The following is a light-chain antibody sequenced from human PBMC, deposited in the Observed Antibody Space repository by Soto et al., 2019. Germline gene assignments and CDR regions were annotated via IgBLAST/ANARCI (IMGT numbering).Light chain of an antibody. Sequence: QSALTQPASVSGSPGQSITISCTGTSSDGGAYNYVSWYQQHPGKAPKLMIYEVSNRPSGVSNRFSGSKSGNTASLTISGLQAEDEADYYCSSYTSSSTLYVFGTGTKLSVL. J-gene: IGLJ1*01. CDR1: SSDGGAYNY. CDR2: EVS. CDR3: SSYTSSSTLYV. V-gene: IGLV2-14*01.